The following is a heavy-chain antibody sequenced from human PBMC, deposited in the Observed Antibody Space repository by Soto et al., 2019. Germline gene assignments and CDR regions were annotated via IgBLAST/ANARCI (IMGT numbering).Heavy chain of an antibody. Sequence: ETLSLTCTVSGGSISSSSYYWAWVRQPPGKGLEWIGSVYYSGTTYYNPSLKSRVTISEDTSKNQFSLRLSSVTAADTAVFYCARLIHCKTTSCYFDYWGPGTLVTVS. J-gene: IGHJ4*02. CDR2: VYYSGTT. CDR1: GGSISSSSYY. D-gene: IGHD2-2*01. V-gene: IGHV4-39*01. CDR3: ARLIHCKTTSCYFDY.